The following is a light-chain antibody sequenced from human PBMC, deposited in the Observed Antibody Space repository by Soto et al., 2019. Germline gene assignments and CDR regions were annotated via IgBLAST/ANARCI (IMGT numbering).Light chain of an antibody. Sequence: QSVLTQPPSSSGTPGQRGTISCSGSKSNIGSNTVNWYQQLPGKAPKLLIYGDNQRPAGVPDRSTGSKSCTSASLAISGLQSEDEAHYYCAAWDDSLSGSWVFGGGTKLTVL. V-gene: IGLV1-44*01. CDR1: KSNIGSNT. CDR3: AAWDDSLSGSWV. J-gene: IGLJ3*02. CDR2: GDN.